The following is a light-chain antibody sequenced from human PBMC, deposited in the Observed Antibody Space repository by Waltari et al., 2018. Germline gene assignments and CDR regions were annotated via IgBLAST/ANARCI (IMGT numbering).Light chain of an antibody. CDR2: EVS. Sequence: QSALTKPASVSGSPGQSLTISSTGTSSDVVGYKYVSWYQQHPGKAPKLMIYEVSNRPSGVSNRFSGSKSGNTASLTISGLQAEDEADYYCSSYTSSSTRVFGGGTKLTVL. CDR1: SSDVVGYKY. V-gene: IGLV2-14*01. J-gene: IGLJ2*01. CDR3: SSYTSSSTRV.